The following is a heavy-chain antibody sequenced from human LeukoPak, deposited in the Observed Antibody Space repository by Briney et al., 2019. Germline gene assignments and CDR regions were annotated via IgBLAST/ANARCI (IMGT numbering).Heavy chain of an antibody. CDR3: ASTAGGDYYFDY. CDR1: GGSISSGGYY. D-gene: IGHD2-21*02. Sequence: SETLSLTCTVSGGSISSGGYYWSWIRQHPGKGLEWIGYIYYSGSTYHNPSLKSRVTISVDTSKNQFSLKLSSVTAADTAVYYCASTAGGDYYFDYWGQGTLVTVSS. CDR2: IYYSGST. J-gene: IGHJ4*02. V-gene: IGHV4-31*03.